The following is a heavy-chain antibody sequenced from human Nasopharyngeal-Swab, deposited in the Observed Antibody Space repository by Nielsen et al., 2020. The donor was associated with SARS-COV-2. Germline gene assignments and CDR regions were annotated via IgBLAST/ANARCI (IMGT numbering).Heavy chain of an antibody. CDR3: AREKSWNDGNWFDP. J-gene: IGHJ5*02. V-gene: IGHV1-2*04. Sequence: ASVKVSCKASGYTFTGYYMHWVRQAPGQGLEWMGWINPNSGGINYAQKFQGWVTMTRDTSISTAYMELSRLRSDDTAVYYCAREKSWNDGNWFDPWGQGTLVTVSS. CDR2: INPNSGGI. CDR1: GYTFTGYY. D-gene: IGHD1-1*01.